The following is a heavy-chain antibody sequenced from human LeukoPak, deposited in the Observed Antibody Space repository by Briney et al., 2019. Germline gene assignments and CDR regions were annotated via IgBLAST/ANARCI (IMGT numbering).Heavy chain of an antibody. CDR1: GASISSTFYS. Sequence: TSETLSLTCTVSGASISSTFYSWTWFRQPAGQGLELIGRFSISGSPNYNPSLKSRVNISMGTSKNQFSLRLTSVTAADTAIHFCARERVREVPSLDFWGQGTLVTVSS. CDR2: FSISGSP. J-gene: IGHJ4*02. V-gene: IGHV4-61*02. CDR3: ARERVREVPSLDF. D-gene: IGHD3-10*01.